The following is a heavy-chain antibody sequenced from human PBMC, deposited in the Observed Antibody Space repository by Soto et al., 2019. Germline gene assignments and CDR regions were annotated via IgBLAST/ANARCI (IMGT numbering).Heavy chain of an antibody. J-gene: IGHJ4*02. CDR2: ISYDGSNK. D-gene: IGHD6-13*01. V-gene: IGHV3-30*18. CDR3: AKSTVVGAAAGTV. Sequence: QVQLVESGGGVVQPGRSLRLSCAASGFTFSSYGMHWVRQAPGKGLEWVAVISYDGSNKYYADSVKGRFTISRDNSKNTLYLEMNSLRAEDTAVYYCAKSTVVGAAAGTVWGQGTLVTVSS. CDR1: GFTFSSYG.